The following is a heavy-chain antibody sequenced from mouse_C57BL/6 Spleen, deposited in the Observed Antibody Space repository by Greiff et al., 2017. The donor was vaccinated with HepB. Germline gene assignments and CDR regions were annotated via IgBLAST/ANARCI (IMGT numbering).Heavy chain of an antibody. CDR2: INPNNGGT. CDR1: GYTFTDYY. V-gene: IGHV1-26*01. Sequence: EVQLQQSGPELVKPGASVKISCKASGYTFTDYYMNWVKQSHGKSLEWIGDINPNNGGTSYNQKFKGKATLTVDKSSSTAYMELRSLTSEDSAVYYFARADYGRPFAYWGQGTLVTVSA. J-gene: IGHJ3*01. D-gene: IGHD1-1*01. CDR3: ARADYGRPFAY.